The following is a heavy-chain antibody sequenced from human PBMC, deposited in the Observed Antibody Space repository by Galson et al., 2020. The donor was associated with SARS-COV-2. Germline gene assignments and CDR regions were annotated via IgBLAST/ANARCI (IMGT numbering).Heavy chain of an antibody. D-gene: IGHD3-10*01. CDR3: ARDPKKYYYGSGSYYSLGFGFDY. CDR1: GGTFSSYA. Sequence: SVKVSCKAYGGTFSSYAISWVRQAPGQGLEWMGGIIPIFGTANYAQKFQGRVTITADESTSTAYMELSSLRSEDTAVYYCARDPKKYYYGSGSYYSLGFGFDYWGQGTLVTVSS. V-gene: IGHV1-69*13. CDR2: IIPIFGTA. J-gene: IGHJ4*02.